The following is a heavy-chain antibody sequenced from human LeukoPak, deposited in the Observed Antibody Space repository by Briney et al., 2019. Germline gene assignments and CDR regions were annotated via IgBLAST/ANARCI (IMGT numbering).Heavy chain of an antibody. V-gene: IGHV4-59*01. CDR2: IYYSGST. D-gene: IGHD5-24*01. Sequence: SETLSLTCTVSGGSISSYYWSWIRQPPGKGLEWLGYIYYSGSTNYNPSLKSRVTISVDTSKNQFSLKLSSVTAADTAVYYCARGGGGRDGYNYPLGFDYWGQGTLVTVSS. CDR1: GGSISSYY. CDR3: ARGGGGRDGYNYPLGFDY. J-gene: IGHJ4*02.